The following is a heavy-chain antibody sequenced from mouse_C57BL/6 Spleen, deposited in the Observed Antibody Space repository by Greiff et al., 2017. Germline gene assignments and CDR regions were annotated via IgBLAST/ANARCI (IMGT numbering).Heavy chain of an antibody. CDR1: GFTFSNYW. CDR3: TDSIYFDY. D-gene: IGHD2-10*02. CDR2: IRLKSDNYAT. Sequence: EVKVEASGGGLVQPGGSMKLSCVASGFTFSNYWMNWVRQSPEKGLEWVAQIRLKSDNYATHYAESVKGRFTISRDDSKSSVYLQMNNLRAEDTGIYYCTDSIYFDYWGQGTTLTVSS. J-gene: IGHJ2*01. V-gene: IGHV6-3*01.